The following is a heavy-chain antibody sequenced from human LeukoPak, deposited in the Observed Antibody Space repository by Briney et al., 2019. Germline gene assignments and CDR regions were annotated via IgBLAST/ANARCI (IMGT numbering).Heavy chain of an antibody. CDR1: GCTFSNYA. Sequence: PGGSLRLSCVASGCTFSNYAMIWVRQAPGKGLEWGSVIGRSGDNIHYADSVRGRFTISRDNSKNTLYLHMNSLRAEDTAIYYCANYTQTRELFDYWGQGTLVAVSS. CDR3: ANYTQTRELFDY. J-gene: IGHJ4*02. CDR2: IGRSGDNI. D-gene: IGHD2-2*02. V-gene: IGHV3-23*01.